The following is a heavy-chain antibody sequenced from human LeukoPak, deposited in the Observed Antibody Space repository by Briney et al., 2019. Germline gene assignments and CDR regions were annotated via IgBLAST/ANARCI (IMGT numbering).Heavy chain of an antibody. J-gene: IGHJ4*02. D-gene: IGHD3-16*01. V-gene: IGHV4-59*01. CDR3: ARDGGPPGFDH. CDR1: GGSISSYY. Sequence: PSETLSLTCTVSGGSISSYYWSWIRQPPGKGLEWIGYIYYSGSTNYNPSLKSRVTISVDTSKNQFSLKLSSVTAADTAVYYCARDGGPPGFDHWGQGTLVTVSS. CDR2: IYYSGST.